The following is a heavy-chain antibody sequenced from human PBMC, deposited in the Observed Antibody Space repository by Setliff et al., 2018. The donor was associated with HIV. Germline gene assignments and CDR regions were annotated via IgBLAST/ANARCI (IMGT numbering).Heavy chain of an antibody. V-gene: IGHV3-49*04. D-gene: IGHD1-1*01. J-gene: IGHJ4*02. CDR2: IRSKSIGGTT. CDR1: GFSFDDYA. Sequence: PGGSLRLSCTASGFSFDDYALTWVRQAPGKGLEWVGFIRSKSIGGTTDYGASVKGRFTISRDDSKTIAYLQMNSLRPEDTAVYHCASARIPTGGTSTSFDYWGQGTLVTVSS. CDR3: ASARIPTGGTSTSFDY.